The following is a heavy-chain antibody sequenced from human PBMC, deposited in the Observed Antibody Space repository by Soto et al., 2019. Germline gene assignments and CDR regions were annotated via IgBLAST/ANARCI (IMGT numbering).Heavy chain of an antibody. D-gene: IGHD2-21*01. CDR1: GYTFTSYG. CDR3: ARAGSAGESPYYYYYYMDV. J-gene: IGHJ6*03. Sequence: ASVKVSCKASGYTFTSYGISWVRQAPGQGLEWMGWISAYNGNTNYAQKLQGRVTMTTDTSTSTVYMELSSLRSEDTAVYYCARAGSAGESPYYYYYYMDVWGKGTTVTVSS. V-gene: IGHV1-18*01. CDR2: ISAYNGNT.